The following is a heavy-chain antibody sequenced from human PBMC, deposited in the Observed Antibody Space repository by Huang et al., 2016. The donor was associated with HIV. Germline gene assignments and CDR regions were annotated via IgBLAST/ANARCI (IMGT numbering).Heavy chain of an antibody. CDR2: WNPKSGNV. Sequence: QIQLAQSGAEVKKTGASVKVSCRVSGYTFTNYDGNWVRQACGQGLVWMVWWNPKSGNVGYTKKRQGRVAILKNSSINTSYLEVTSLTSEDTAVYYCAMGFGINYNHEAFDVWGQGTIVTVSS. CDR1: GYTFTNYD. D-gene: IGHD3-10*01. CDR3: AMGFGINYNHEAFDV. J-gene: IGHJ3*01. V-gene: IGHV1-8*01.